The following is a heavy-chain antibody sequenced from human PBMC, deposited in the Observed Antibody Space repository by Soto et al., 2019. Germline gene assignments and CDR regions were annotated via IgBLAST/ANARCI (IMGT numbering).Heavy chain of an antibody. Sequence: VTLLESGGGLVQPGGSLRLSCAASGFTFSRYSMSWVRQAPGKGLEWVSHITAVGGTTYYADSVKGRFTISRDSSRNTLYLQMNSLRAEDTALYYCAKCLQVNWNYDAFHIWGQGTMVTVSS. J-gene: IGHJ3*02. V-gene: IGHV3-23*01. CDR2: ITAVGGTT. CDR3: AKCLQVNWNYDAFHI. CDR1: GFTFSRYS. D-gene: IGHD1-7*01.